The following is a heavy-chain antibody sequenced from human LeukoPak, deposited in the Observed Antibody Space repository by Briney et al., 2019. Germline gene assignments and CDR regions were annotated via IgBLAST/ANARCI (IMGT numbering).Heavy chain of an antibody. CDR3: ARGSYRAHHDAFDI. D-gene: IGHD1-14*01. Sequence: GRSLRLSCAASGFTFSSYSMNWVRQAPGKGLEWVSYISSSSSTIYYADSVKGRFTISRDNAKNSLYLQMNSLRDEDTAVYYCARGSYRAHHDAFDIWGQGTMVTVSS. CDR1: GFTFSSYS. V-gene: IGHV3-48*02. CDR2: ISSSSSTI. J-gene: IGHJ3*02.